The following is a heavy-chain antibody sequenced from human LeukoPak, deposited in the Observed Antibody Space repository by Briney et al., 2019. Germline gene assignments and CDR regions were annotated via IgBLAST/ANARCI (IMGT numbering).Heavy chain of an antibody. CDR3: ASLGDRSSSGYFDY. Sequence: SETLSLTCTVSGGSISSGGYYWSWIRQHPGKGLEWIGYIYYSGSTYYNPSLKSRVTISVDTSKNQFSLKLSSVTAADTAVYYCASLGDRSSSGYFDYWGQGTLVTVSS. CDR1: GGSISSGGYY. J-gene: IGHJ4*02. V-gene: IGHV4-31*03. CDR2: IYYSGST. D-gene: IGHD6-6*01.